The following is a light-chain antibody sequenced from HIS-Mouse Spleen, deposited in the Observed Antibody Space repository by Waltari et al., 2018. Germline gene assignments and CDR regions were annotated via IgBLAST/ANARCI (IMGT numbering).Light chain of an antibody. Sequence: QSALTQPASVSGSPGQSIPISCPGTRSDVGGYHYVSWYQQHPGKAPKLMIYEVSNRPSGVSNRFSGSKSGNTASLTISGLQAEDEADYYCSSYTSSSTVVFGGGTKLTVL. CDR3: SSYTSSSTVV. CDR2: EVS. V-gene: IGLV2-14*01. CDR1: RSDVGGYHY. J-gene: IGLJ2*01.